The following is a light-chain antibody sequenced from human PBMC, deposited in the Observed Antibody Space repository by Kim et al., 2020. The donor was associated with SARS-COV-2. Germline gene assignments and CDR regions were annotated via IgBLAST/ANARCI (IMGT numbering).Light chain of an antibody. Sequence: DIQITQSPSTLSASVGDRVSITCRASQNVTIWLAWFQQAPGKAPRLLIYTTSSLETGVPTRFSGEGSGTEFTLTINNLQPGDFASYYCQQYHSYPWTFGQGTKVDIK. V-gene: IGKV1-5*03. CDR1: QNVTIW. J-gene: IGKJ1*01. CDR2: TTS. CDR3: QQYHSYPWT.